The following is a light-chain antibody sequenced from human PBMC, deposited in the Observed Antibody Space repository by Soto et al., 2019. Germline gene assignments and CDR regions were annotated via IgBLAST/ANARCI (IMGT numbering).Light chain of an antibody. CDR1: QGIANF. CDR3: QQLNSFPIP. Sequence: IQLTQSPSSLSASVGDRVTISFRASQGIANFLAWYQQKPGKAPKLLIYGASTLQSGVPSRFSGSGSGTDSTLTISSLQPEDFATYYCQQLNSFPIPFGPGTKVDIK. CDR2: GAS. J-gene: IGKJ3*01. V-gene: IGKV1-9*01.